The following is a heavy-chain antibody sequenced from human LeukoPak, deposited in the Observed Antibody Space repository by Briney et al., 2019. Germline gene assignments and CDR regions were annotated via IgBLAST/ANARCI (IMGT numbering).Heavy chain of an antibody. J-gene: IGHJ4*02. CDR2: IKTDGSEK. V-gene: IGHV3-7*03. CDR3: ARTGRLQYGDYVAFDY. CDR1: GFTFSNYW. D-gene: IGHD4-17*01. Sequence: GGSLRLSCEGSGFTFSNYWMGWVRQAPGKGLQWVANIKTDGSEKYYVDSVKGRFTISRDNAKNSLYLQMNSLRAEDTAVYYCARTGRLQYGDYVAFDYWGQGTLVTVSS.